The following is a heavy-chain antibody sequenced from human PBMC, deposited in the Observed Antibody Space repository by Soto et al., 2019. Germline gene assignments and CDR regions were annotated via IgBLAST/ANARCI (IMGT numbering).Heavy chain of an antibody. D-gene: IGHD3-22*01. CDR2: ISGSGGST. CDR1: GFTFKSYA. CDR3: AKDVGSGYDYSDY. J-gene: IGHJ4*02. V-gene: IGHV3-23*01. Sequence: EVQLLESGGGLVQSGGSLRLSCAASGFTFKSYAMTWVRQAPGKGLEWVSTISGSGGSTYYADSVKGRFTISRDNSKNTLYLQMNSLRAEDTAVYYCAKDVGSGYDYSDYWGQGTLVTVSS.